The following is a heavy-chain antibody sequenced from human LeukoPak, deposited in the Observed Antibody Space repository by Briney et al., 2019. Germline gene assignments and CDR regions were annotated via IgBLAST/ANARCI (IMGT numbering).Heavy chain of an antibody. J-gene: IGHJ3*02. CDR3: ARALLYYDSSADAFDI. CDR1: GGTFSSYA. D-gene: IGHD3-22*01. V-gene: IGHV1-69*13. Sequence: SVKVSCKASGGTFSSYAISWVRQAPGQGLEWMGGIIPIFGTANYAQKFQGRVTITADESTSTAYMELSSLRSEDTAVYYCARALLYYDSSADAFDIWGQGTMVTVSS. CDR2: IIPIFGTA.